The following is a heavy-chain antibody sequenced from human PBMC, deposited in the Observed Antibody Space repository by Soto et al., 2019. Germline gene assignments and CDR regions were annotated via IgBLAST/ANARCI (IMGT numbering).Heavy chain of an antibody. D-gene: IGHD3-22*01. CDR1: GYIFPTHY. J-gene: IGHJ4*02. CDR2: INPSGGST. CDR3: SRADYYDSSGFYYDC. Sequence: QVQLVQSGAEVKKPGASVKVSCKASGYIFPTHYIHWVRQAPGQGLEWMGIINPSGGSTNYLQKFHGRITMTRDTPTCTVYMELSSLRSEDTAVYFGSRADYYDSSGFYYDCWGQGTMGNVSS. V-gene: IGHV1-46*01.